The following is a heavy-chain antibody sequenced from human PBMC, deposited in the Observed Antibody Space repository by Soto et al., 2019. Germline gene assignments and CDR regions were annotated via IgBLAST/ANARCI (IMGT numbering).Heavy chain of an antibody. J-gene: IGHJ4*02. CDR1: GGSISSSSYY. V-gene: IGHV4-39*01. CDR2: IYYSGST. D-gene: IGHD5-12*01. CDR3: ARHYSGYDSSIDY. Sequence: SETLSLTCTVSGGSISSSSYYWGWIRQPPGKGLEWIGSIYYSGSTYYNPSLKSRVTIPVDTSKNQFSLKLSSVTAADTAVYYCARHYSGYDSSIDYWGQGTLVTVSS.